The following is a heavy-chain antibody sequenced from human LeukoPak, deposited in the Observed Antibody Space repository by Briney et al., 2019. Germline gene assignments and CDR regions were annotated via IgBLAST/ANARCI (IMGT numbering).Heavy chain of an antibody. Sequence: GGSLRLSCAASGFTFSSHGMNWVRQAPGKGLEWVAGISPDGSKKYYVDAVKGRFTISRDNSKKMLYLQLSSLRAEDTAVYFCAKGGPDPGENYYFDYWGQGTLVTVSS. CDR1: GFTFSSHG. CDR2: ISPDGSKK. CDR3: AKGGPDPGENYYFDY. V-gene: IGHV3-33*06. D-gene: IGHD3-10*01. J-gene: IGHJ4*02.